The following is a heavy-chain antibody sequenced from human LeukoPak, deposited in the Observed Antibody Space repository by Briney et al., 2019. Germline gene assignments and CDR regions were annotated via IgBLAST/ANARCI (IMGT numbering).Heavy chain of an antibody. V-gene: IGHV4-59*01. CDR1: GGSISSYY. D-gene: IGHD3-3*01. J-gene: IGHJ3*02. Sequence: PSETLSLTCTVSGGSISSYYWSWIRQPPGKGLEWIGDIYYSGSTNYNPSLKSRVTISVDTSKNQFSLKLSSVTAADTAVYYCARVAATHDFWSGYYKNAFDIWGQGTMVTVSS. CDR3: ARVAATHDFWSGYYKNAFDI. CDR2: IYYSGST.